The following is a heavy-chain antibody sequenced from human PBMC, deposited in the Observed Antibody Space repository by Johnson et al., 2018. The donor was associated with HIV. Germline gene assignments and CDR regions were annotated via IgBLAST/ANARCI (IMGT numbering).Heavy chain of an antibody. J-gene: IGHJ3*02. CDR3: ARDRSMIVVVEAFDI. CDR2: ISYDGSNK. CDR1: GFTFSGYA. Sequence: QVQLVESGGGLVQPGGSLKLSCAASGFTFSGYAMHWVRQAPGKGLEWVAVISYDGSNKYYADAVKGRFTISRDNSKNTLYLQMNSLRAEDTAVYYCARDRSMIVVVEAFDIWGQGTMVTVSS. V-gene: IGHV3-30*04. D-gene: IGHD3-22*01.